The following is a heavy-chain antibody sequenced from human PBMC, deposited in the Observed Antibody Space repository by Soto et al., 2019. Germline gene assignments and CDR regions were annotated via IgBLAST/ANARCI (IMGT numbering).Heavy chain of an antibody. CDR3: ARAIVPNSRRRRWYGELDY. J-gene: IGHJ4*02. CDR2: IIPIFGTA. CDR1: GGTFSSYA. D-gene: IGHD3-10*01. Sequence: SSVKVSCKASGGTFSSYAISWVRQAPGQGLEWMGGIIPIFGTANYAQKFQGRVTITADESTSTAYMEMNSLRSEDTAVYFCARAIVPNSRRRRWYGELDYWGQGTLVTVSS. V-gene: IGHV1-69*13.